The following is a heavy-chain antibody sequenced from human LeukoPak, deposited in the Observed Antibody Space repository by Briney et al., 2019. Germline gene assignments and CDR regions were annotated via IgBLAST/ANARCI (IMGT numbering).Heavy chain of an antibody. D-gene: IGHD3-10*01. V-gene: IGHV3-23*01. CDR2: ISGSGGRT. J-gene: IGHJ4*02. CDR1: GFTFSSYA. CDR3: AKDALWFGELLSNYFDY. Sequence: GGSLRLSCAASGFTFSSYAMSWVRQAPGKGLEWVSAISGSGGRTYYADSVKGRFTISRDNSKNTLYLQMNSLRAEDTAVYYCAKDALWFGELLSNYFDYWGQGTLVTVSS.